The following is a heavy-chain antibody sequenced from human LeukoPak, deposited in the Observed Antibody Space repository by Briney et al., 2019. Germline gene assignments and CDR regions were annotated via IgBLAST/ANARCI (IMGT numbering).Heavy chain of an antibody. CDR2: ISGSGGST. D-gene: IGHD6-13*01. J-gene: IGHJ4*02. Sequence: GGSLRLSCAASGFTFSSYAMSWVRQAPGKRLEWVSAISGSGGSTYYADYVKGRFTISRDKSKNTLYLQMNSLRAEDTAVYYCAKDDVAAGSGYFDYWGQGTLVTVSS. CDR3: AKDDVAAGSGYFDY. CDR1: GFTFSSYA. V-gene: IGHV3-23*01.